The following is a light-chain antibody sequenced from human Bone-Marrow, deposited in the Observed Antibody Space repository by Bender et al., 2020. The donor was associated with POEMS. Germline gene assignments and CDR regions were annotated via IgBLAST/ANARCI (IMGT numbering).Light chain of an antibody. CDR1: SSDVGAYNY. Sequence: QSALTQPPSASGSPGQSVTISCTGPSSDVGAYNYVSWYQQHPGKAPKLMIYDVTKRPSGVPDRFSGSKSGDTASLTISGLQAEDEADYYCCSYAGSRTYVFGTGTKVTVL. CDR3: CSYAGSRTYV. V-gene: IGLV2-8*01. J-gene: IGLJ1*01. CDR2: DVT.